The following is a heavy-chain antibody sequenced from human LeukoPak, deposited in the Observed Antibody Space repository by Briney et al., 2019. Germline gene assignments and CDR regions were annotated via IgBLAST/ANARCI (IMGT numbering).Heavy chain of an antibody. CDR3: ARLNSGYYYDSSGYPDY. V-gene: IGHV5-51*01. CDR1: GYSFTSYW. D-gene: IGHD3-22*01. J-gene: IGHJ4*02. CDR2: IQPGDSDT. Sequence: GESLKISCKGSGYSFTSYWIGWVRQMPGKGLEWMGIIQPGDSDTRYSPSFQGQVTISADKSISTAYLQWSSLKASDTAMYYCARLNSGYYYDSSGYPDYWGQGTLVTVSS.